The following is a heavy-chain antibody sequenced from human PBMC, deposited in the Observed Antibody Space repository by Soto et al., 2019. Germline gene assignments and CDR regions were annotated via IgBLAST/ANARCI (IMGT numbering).Heavy chain of an antibody. CDR3: AEEYSSSLTYNWFDP. D-gene: IGHD6-13*01. CDR1: GFTFSSYA. Sequence: GGSLRLSCAASGFTFSSYAMSWVHQAPGKGLEWVSAISGSGGSTYYADSVKGRFTISRDNSKNTLYLQMNSLRAEDTAVYYCAEEYSSSLTYNWFDPWGPGTLVTVSS. V-gene: IGHV3-23*01. J-gene: IGHJ5*02. CDR2: ISGSGGST.